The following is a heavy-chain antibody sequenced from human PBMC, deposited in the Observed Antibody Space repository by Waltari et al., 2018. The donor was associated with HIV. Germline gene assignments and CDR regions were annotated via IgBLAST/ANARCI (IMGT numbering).Heavy chain of an antibody. Sequence: QEQLVRSGAEVKKCGTSVHGSCKASGYTFTKYNIHWVRQAPGQGLEWMGIISPADSTKNYARKFQSRLTMTSDTSTGTVYLHRRLLIQDDTAVYYGGRDGRFGTSIYFYFGLDVWGQATTVIVSS. V-gene: IGHV1-46*01. CDR1: GYTFTKYN. CDR2: ISPADSTK. D-gene: IGHD3-3*02. CDR3: GRDGRFGTSIYFYFGLDV. J-gene: IGHJ6*02.